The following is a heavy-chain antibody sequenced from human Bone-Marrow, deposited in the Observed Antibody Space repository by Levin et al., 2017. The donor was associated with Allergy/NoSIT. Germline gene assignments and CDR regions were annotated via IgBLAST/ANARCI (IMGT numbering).Heavy chain of an antibody. V-gene: IGHV3-33*01. Sequence: GGSLRLSCAASGFTFSSYGMHWVRQAPGKGLEWVAVIWYDGSNKYYADSVKGRFTISRDNSKNTLYLQMNSLRAEDTAVYYCARGQPLRYFDWLSMGNDAFDIWGQGTMVTVSS. D-gene: IGHD3-9*01. CDR3: ARGQPLRYFDWLSMGNDAFDI. J-gene: IGHJ3*02. CDR2: IWYDGSNK. CDR1: GFTFSSYG.